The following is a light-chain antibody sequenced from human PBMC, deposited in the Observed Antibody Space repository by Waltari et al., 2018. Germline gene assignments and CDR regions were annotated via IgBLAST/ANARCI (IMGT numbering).Light chain of an antibody. CDR2: KAS. CDR1: QSISSW. Sequence: DIQMTQSPSTLSASVGDRMTITCRASQSISSWLAWYQQKPGKAPKLLIYKASSSESGVPSRFSGSRSGTEFTLTISSLQPDDFATYYCQQYNTYPFTFGQGTKLEIK. J-gene: IGKJ2*01. CDR3: QQYNTYPFT. V-gene: IGKV1-5*03.